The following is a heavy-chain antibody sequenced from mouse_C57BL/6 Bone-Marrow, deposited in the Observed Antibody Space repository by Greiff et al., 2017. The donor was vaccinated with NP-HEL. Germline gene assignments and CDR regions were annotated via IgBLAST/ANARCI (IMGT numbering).Heavy chain of an antibody. CDR2: INPSSGYT. J-gene: IGHJ4*01. CDR1: GYTFTSYW. Sequence: QVQLQQSGAELAKPGASVKLSCKASGYTFTSYWMHWVKQRPGQGLEWIGYINPSSGYTKYNQKFKDKAILTADKSSSTAYMQLSSLTCEDSAVYYYTSTAYNTLNYYAVEYGGQETSDTVS. D-gene: IGHD5-1-1*01. V-gene: IGHV1-7*01. CDR3: TSTAYNTLNYYAVEY.